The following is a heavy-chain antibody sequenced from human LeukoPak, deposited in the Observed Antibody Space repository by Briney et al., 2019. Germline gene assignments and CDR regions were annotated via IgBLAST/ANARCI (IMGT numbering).Heavy chain of an antibody. Sequence: PGGSLRLSCVVSGFTFSSYGFHWVRQAPGKGLEWVSTISGGGRSTDYADSVKGLFTVSRDNSKNTLYLQMNSLRAEDTAVYYCARERYFDYWGQGTLVTVSS. V-gene: IGHV3-23*01. CDR2: ISGGGRST. CDR3: ARERYFDY. CDR1: GFTFSSYG. J-gene: IGHJ4*02.